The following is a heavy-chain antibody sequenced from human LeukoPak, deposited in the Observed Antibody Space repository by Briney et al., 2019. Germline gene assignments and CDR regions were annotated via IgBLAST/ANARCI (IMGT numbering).Heavy chain of an antibody. J-gene: IGHJ4*02. CDR3: ARVAYGDSGYFDY. CDR2: ISSSSSYI. CDR1: GFIFSDYY. Sequence: GGSLTLSCPASGFIFSDYYMSWIRQAPRKGLEWVSYISSSSSYINYADSVKGRFTISRDNAKNSLYLQMNSLRAEDTAVYYCARVAYGDSGYFDYWGQGTLVTVSS. V-gene: IGHV3-11*03. D-gene: IGHD4-17*01.